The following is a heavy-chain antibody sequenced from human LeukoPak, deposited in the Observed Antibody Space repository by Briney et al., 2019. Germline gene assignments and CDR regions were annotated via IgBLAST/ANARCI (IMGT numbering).Heavy chain of an antibody. J-gene: IGHJ4*02. CDR1: GFTVSDNY. V-gene: IGHV3-53*01. CDR2: IYSGGRT. CDR3: AKDPIVVVPAAIPDY. D-gene: IGHD2-2*01. Sequence: GGSLRLSCAASGFTVSDNYMSWVRQAPGKGLEWVSIIYSGGRTYYADSVKGRFTISRDNSKNTLYLQMNSLRAEDTAVYYCAKDPIVVVPAAIPDYWGQGTLVTVSS.